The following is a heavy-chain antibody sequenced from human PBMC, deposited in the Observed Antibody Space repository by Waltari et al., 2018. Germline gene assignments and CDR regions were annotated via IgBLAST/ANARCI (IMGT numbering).Heavy chain of an antibody. Sequence: QVQLVESGGGVVQPGRSLRLSCAASGFTFSSYGMHWVRQAPGKGLEWVAVISYDGSNKYYADSVKGRFTISRDNSKNTLYLQMNSLRAEDTAVYYCAKSRDSSVSDYWGQGTLVTVSS. V-gene: IGHV3-30*18. CDR3: AKSRDSSVSDY. D-gene: IGHD3-22*01. CDR1: GFTFSSYG. J-gene: IGHJ4*02. CDR2: ISYDGSNK.